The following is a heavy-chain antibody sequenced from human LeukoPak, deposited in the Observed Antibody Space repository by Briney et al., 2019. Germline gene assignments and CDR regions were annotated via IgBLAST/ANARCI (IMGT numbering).Heavy chain of an antibody. Sequence: GGSLRLSCAASGFTFSNAWMSWVRQAPGKGLEWVGRIKSKTDGGTTDYAAPVKGRFTILRDDSKNTLYLQMNSLKTEDTAVYYCTTDEVTADIVVVPAAADYWGQGTLVTVSS. V-gene: IGHV3-15*01. CDR2: IKSKTDGGTT. CDR1: GFTFSNAW. D-gene: IGHD2-2*01. J-gene: IGHJ4*02. CDR3: TTDEVTADIVVVPAAADY.